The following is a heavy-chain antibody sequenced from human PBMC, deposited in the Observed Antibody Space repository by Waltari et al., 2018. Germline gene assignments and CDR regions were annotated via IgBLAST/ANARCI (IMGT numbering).Heavy chain of an antibody. J-gene: IGHJ4*02. D-gene: IGHD4-17*01. Sequence: EVQLVQSGAEVKKPGATVKISCTASGYTFTDYYMHWLQQAPGKGLEWMGRGDPEDGETIYAEKFQGRVTITADTSTDTAYMELSSLGSEDTAVYYCATRSAYGDYPFFDYWGQGTLVTVSS. CDR1: GYTFTDYY. CDR3: ATRSAYGDYPFFDY. V-gene: IGHV1-69-2*01. CDR2: GDPEDGET.